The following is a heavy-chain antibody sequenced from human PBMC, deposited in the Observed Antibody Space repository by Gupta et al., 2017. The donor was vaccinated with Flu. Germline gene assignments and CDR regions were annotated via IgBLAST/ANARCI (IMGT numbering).Heavy chain of an antibody. V-gene: IGHV3-30*18. Sequence: QVQLVESGGGVVQPGRSLRLSCAASGFTFNRYGMHWVHQTPGKGLEWVAAVSYDGTHQYYVDSVKGRFTISRDNFKDTLYLQMNSLRVDDAAVYYCVKEEAGNSQIDYWGQGTLVTVSS. CDR2: VSYDGTHQ. CDR3: VKEEAGNSQIDY. CDR1: GFTFNRYG. J-gene: IGHJ4*02.